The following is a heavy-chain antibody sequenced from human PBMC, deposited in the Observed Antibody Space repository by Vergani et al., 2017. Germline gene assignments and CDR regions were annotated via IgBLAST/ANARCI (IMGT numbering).Heavy chain of an antibody. CDR2: IYYSGST. D-gene: IGHD4-23*01. CDR3: ARGFYGGNSCFDY. J-gene: IGHJ4*02. V-gene: IGHV4-59*01. CDR1: GGSISSYY. Sequence: QVQLQESGPGLVKPSETLSLTCTVSGGSISSYYWSWIRQPPGKGLEWFVYIYYSGSTNYNPSLKSRVTISVDTSKNQFSLKLSSVTAADTAVYYCARGFYGGNSCFDYWGQGTLVTVSS.